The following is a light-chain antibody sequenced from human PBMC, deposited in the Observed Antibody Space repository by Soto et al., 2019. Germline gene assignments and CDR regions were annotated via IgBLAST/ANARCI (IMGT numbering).Light chain of an antibody. Sequence: QSVLTQPPSASGTPGQRVTISCSGSSSNIGSNTVNWYQQLPGTAPKLLIYSNNQRPSGVPDRFSGSKSGTSASLAISGLQSEAEADYYCAAWDDSLSAWVFGGGTKLT. CDR3: AAWDDSLSAWV. CDR2: SNN. J-gene: IGLJ3*02. CDR1: SSNIGSNT. V-gene: IGLV1-44*01.